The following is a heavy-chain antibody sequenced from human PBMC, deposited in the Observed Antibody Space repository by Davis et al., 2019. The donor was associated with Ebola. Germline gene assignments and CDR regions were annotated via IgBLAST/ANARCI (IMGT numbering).Heavy chain of an antibody. V-gene: IGHV1-69*04. J-gene: IGHJ6*02. CDR2: IIPILGIA. CDR1: GGTFSSYA. Sequence: AASVKVSCKASGGTFSSYAISWVRQAPGQGLEWMGRIIPILGIANYAQKFQGRVTITADKSTSTAYMELSSLRSEDTAVYYCASRRATVTPLSSYYYYGMDVWGQGTTVTVSS. D-gene: IGHD4-17*01. CDR3: ASRRATVTPLSSYYYYGMDV.